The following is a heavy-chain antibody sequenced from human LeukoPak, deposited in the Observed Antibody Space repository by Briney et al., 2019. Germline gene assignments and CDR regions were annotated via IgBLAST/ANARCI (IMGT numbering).Heavy chain of an antibody. CDR1: GFTFSSYA. J-gene: IGHJ4*02. CDR3: AREGSSGYYPY. Sequence: TGGSLRLSCAASGFTFSSYALSWVRQAPGKGLEWVSAISGGGGSTYYADSVKGRFTISRDNSKNTLYLQMNSLRAEDTAVYYCAREGSSGYYPYWGQGTLVTVSS. D-gene: IGHD3-22*01. CDR2: ISGGGGST. V-gene: IGHV3-23*01.